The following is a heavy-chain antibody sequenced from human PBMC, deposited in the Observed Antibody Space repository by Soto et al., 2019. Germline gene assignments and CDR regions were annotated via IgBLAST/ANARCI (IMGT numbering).Heavy chain of an antibody. V-gene: IGHV3-30-3*01. CDR2: ISYDETTT. Sequence: QVQLVESGGGVVQPGRSLRLSCAASGFSFSAYAIHWVRQAPGKGLEWVALISYDETTTYYADSVKGRFTISRDNSKNTLYLQMNSLRSEDTAVYYCVRARQNLVVNEYFQYWGQDTLVIVSS. J-gene: IGHJ1*01. CDR1: GFSFSAYA. CDR3: VRARQNLVVNEYFQY. D-gene: IGHD2-8*02.